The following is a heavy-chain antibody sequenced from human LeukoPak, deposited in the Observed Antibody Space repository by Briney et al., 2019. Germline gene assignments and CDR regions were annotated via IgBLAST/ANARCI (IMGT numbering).Heavy chain of an antibody. CDR3: ASTPLYYYDSSGYSPVPFDY. CDR2: IYTSGST. Sequence: SSETLSLTCTVSGGSISSGSYFWSWIRQPAGKGLEWIGRIYTSGSTNYNPSLKSRVTISVDTSKNQFSLKLSSVTAADTAVYYCASTPLYYYDSSGYSPVPFDYWGQGTLVTVSS. J-gene: IGHJ4*02. V-gene: IGHV4-61*02. CDR1: GGSISSGSYF. D-gene: IGHD3-22*01.